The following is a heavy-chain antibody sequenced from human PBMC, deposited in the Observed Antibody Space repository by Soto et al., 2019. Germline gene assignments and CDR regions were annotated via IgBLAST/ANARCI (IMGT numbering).Heavy chain of an antibody. J-gene: IGHJ4*02. D-gene: IGHD6-19*01. Sequence: GASVKVSCKASGYTFTSYYMHWVRQAPGQGLEWMGIINPSGGSTSYAQKFQGRVTMTRDTSTSTAYMELSSLRSEDTAVYYCARDRHSGYALSSGWYEVFDYWGQGTLVTVSS. CDR3: ARDRHSGYALSSGWYEVFDY. CDR2: INPSGGST. CDR1: GYTFTSYY. V-gene: IGHV1-46*01.